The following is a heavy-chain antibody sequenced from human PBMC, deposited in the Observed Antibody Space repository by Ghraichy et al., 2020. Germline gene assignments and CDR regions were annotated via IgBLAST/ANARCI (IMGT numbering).Heavy chain of an antibody. CDR2: ISAYNGNT. CDR3: ARFITYYYDSSGYLDY. V-gene: IGHV1-18*04. D-gene: IGHD3-22*01. CDR1: GYTFTSYG. Sequence: ASVKVSCKASGYTFTSYGISWVRQAPGQGLEWMGWISAYNGNTNYAQKLQGRVTMTTDTSTSTAYMELRSLRSDDTAVYYCARFITYYYDSSGYLDYWGQGTLVTVSS. J-gene: IGHJ4*02.